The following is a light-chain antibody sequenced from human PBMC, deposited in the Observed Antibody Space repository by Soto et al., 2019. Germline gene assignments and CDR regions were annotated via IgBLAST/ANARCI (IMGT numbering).Light chain of an antibody. CDR3: CTFAGRYSYV. CDR1: SSDVGGYNY. Sequence: QSALTQPASVSGSPGQSITISCTGTSSDVGGYNYVSWHQQHPGKAPKLMIYDVAKRPSGVPDRFSGSKSGNTASLTISGLQAEDEADYYCCTFAGRYSYVFGSGTKVTVL. CDR2: DVA. V-gene: IGLV2-11*01. J-gene: IGLJ1*01.